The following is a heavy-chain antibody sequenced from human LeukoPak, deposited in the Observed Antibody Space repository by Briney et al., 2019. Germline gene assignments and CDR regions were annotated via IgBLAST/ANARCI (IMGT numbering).Heavy chain of an antibody. CDR3: ARGLYRDYYYYMDV. Sequence: ASVKVSCKASGYTFTSYDINWVRQATGLGLEWMGWMNPNSGNTGYAQKFQGRVTMTRNTSISTAYMELSSLRSEDTAVYYCARGLYRDYYYYMDVWGKGTTVTVSS. J-gene: IGHJ6*03. V-gene: IGHV1-8*01. CDR2: MNPNSGNT. CDR1: GYTFTSYD. D-gene: IGHD2/OR15-2a*01.